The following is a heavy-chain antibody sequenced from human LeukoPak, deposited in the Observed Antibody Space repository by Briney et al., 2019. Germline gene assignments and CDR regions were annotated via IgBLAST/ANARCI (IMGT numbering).Heavy chain of an antibody. J-gene: IGHJ4*02. V-gene: IGHV5-51*01. D-gene: IGHD3-22*01. Sequence: GESLKIYCKGSGYSFTSYWIGWVRQMPGKGLEWMGIIYPGDSDTRYSPSFQGQVTISADKSISTAYLQWSSLKASDTAMYYCARLRVGDSSGYHYYFDYWGQGTLVTVSS. CDR2: IYPGDSDT. CDR3: ARLRVGDSSGYHYYFDY. CDR1: GYSFTSYW.